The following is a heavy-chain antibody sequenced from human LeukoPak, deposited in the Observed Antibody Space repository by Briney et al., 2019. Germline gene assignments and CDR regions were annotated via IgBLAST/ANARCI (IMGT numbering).Heavy chain of an antibody. CDR1: GGTFNSYA. CDR3: ARRLAAAGYLPDY. V-gene: IGHV1-69*01. CDR2: IIPIFGTA. Sequence: SVKVSCKASGGTFNSYAISWVRQAPGQGLEWMGGIIPIFGTANYAQKFQGRVTITADESTSTAYMELSSLRSEDTAVYYCARRLAAAGYLPDYWGPGTLVTVSS. J-gene: IGHJ4*02. D-gene: IGHD6-13*01.